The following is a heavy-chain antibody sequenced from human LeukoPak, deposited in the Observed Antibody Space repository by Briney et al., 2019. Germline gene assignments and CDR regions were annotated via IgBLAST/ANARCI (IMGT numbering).Heavy chain of an antibody. V-gene: IGHV3-7*01. CDR1: GFTFSSYW. D-gene: IGHD3-22*01. CDR2: IKQDGSEK. J-gene: IGHJ4*02. CDR3: AKDSRYYYDSSGYYPDY. Sequence: GGSLRLSCAASGFTFSSYWMSWVRQAPGKGLEWVANIKQDGSEKYYVDSVKGRFTISRDNAKNSLYLQMNSLRAEDTAVYYCAKDSRYYYDSSGYYPDYWGQGTLVTVSS.